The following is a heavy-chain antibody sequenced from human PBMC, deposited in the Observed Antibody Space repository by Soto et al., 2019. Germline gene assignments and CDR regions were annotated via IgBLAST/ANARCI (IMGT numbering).Heavy chain of an antibody. CDR1: GFTFSSDG. CDR3: AKEGRYSSSRGYFDY. CDR2: ISGSGGST. D-gene: IGHD6-13*01. Sequence: EVQLLESGGGLVQPGGSLRLSCAASGFTFSSDGMSWVRQAPGKGLEWVSGISGSGGSTYYADSVKGRFTISRDNPKNTMYLQMNSLRAEDTAVYYCAKEGRYSSSRGYFDYWGQGTLVTVSS. J-gene: IGHJ4*02. V-gene: IGHV3-23*01.